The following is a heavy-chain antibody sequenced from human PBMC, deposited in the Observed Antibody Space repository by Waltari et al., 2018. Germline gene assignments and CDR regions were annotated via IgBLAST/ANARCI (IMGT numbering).Heavy chain of an antibody. J-gene: IGHJ4*02. CDR1: GFPFSSYW. CDR3: ARESSSTFDS. V-gene: IGHV3-74*01. CDR2: INRAGTTT. D-gene: IGHD6-6*01. Sequence: EVQLVESGGGLVHPGGSLRVSCAASGFPFSSYWMHWVRQAPGKGLVGVSHINRAGTTTTYADYVKGRFTISRDNAKNTLYLQMNSLRAEDTAVYYCARESSSTFDSWGQGTLVTVSS.